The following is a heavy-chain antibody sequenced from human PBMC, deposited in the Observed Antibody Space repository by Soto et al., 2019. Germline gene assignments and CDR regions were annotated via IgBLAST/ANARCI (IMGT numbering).Heavy chain of an antibody. CDR3: AKHRLIYDYNNYDFDY. CDR2: ISGSGGIT. CDR1: GFTFNTYA. D-gene: IGHD4-4*01. Sequence: GGSLRLSCAASGFTFNTYAMSWVRQAPGKGLEWVSTISGSGGITYYADSVKGRFTISRDNSKTTLSLQMSSLRAEDTAVYYCAKHRLIYDYNNYDFDYWGQGTPVTVSS. V-gene: IGHV3-23*01. J-gene: IGHJ4*02.